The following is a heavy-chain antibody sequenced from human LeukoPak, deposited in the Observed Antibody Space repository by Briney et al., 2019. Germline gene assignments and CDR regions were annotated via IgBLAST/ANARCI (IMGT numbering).Heavy chain of an antibody. CDR2: ISYDGNNQ. CDR1: GFTFSTFS. J-gene: IGHJ4*02. D-gene: IGHD3-3*01. CDR3: AKDPDYDFWSGSP. V-gene: IGHV3-30-3*01. Sequence: PGGSLRLSCAASGFTFSTFSMHWVRQAPGKGPEWVAVISYDGNNQYYADSVKGRFTISRDNSKNTLYLQMNSLRAEDTAVYYCAKDPDYDFWSGSPGGQGTLVTVSS.